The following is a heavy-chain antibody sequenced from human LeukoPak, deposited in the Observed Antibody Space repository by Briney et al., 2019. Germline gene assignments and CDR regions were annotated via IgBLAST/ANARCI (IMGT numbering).Heavy chain of an antibody. CDR1: GFTFSSYS. CDR3: ARDRAQLWNYFGWFDP. Sequence: GGSLRLSCAASGFTFSSYSMNWVRQAPGKGLEWVSSISSSSSYIYYADSVKGRFTISRDNAKNSLYLQMNSLRAEDTAVYYCARDRAQLWNYFGWFDPWGQRTLVTVSS. CDR2: ISSSSSYI. V-gene: IGHV3-21*01. D-gene: IGHD1-7*01. J-gene: IGHJ5*02.